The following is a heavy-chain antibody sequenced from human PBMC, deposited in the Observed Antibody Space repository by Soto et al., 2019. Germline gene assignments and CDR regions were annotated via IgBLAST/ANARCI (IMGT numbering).Heavy chain of an antibody. D-gene: IGHD3-16*01. V-gene: IGHV3-7*05. CDR2: IKYDGSEK. Sequence: EVQLVESGGGLVQPGGSLRLSCAASGFSFGSYWMSWVRQAPWKGLEWVGKIKYDGSEKYYVDSVKGRFTISRDNAKNSLYLQMNSLRVEDTAVYYCTRDAHYAFDYWGQGTLVTVSS. J-gene: IGHJ4*02. CDR3: TRDAHYAFDY. CDR1: GFSFGSYW.